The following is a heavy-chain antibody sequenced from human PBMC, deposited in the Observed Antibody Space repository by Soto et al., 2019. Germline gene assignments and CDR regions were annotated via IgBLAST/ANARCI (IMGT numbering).Heavy chain of an antibody. CDR2: LDYEEGER. Sequence: GASVKVSCKVSGTSLSGLPMHWVRQAPGKGLEWMGSLDYEEGERSFAHRFQGRLTVTEDTSTDTAYVELSSLMSEDTAVYYCAAGVTTFDYWGQGTLVTVSS. V-gene: IGHV1-24*01. D-gene: IGHD4-17*01. J-gene: IGHJ4*02. CDR1: GTSLSGLP. CDR3: AAGVTTFDY.